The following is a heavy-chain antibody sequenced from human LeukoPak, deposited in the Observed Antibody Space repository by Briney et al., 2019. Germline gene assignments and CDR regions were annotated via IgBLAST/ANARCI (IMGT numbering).Heavy chain of an antibody. CDR2: ISGGGSTI. CDR3: ARNRRTLKTDYYHYGMDV. J-gene: IGHJ6*02. D-gene: IGHD1-14*01. CDR1: GFTFSSYE. V-gene: IGHV3-48*03. Sequence: PGGSLRLSCAASGFTFSSYEMNWVRQAPGKGLEWVSYISGGGSTIYYADSVKGRFTISRDNAKNSLYLQMNSLRAEDTGIYHCARNRRTLKTDYYHYGMDVWGQGTTVTVSS.